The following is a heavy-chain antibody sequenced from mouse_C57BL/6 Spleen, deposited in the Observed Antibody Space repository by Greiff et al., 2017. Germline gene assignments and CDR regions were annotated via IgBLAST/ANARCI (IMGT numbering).Heavy chain of an antibody. CDR3: ATFGDGYYVYAMDY. D-gene: IGHD2-3*01. J-gene: IGHJ4*01. V-gene: IGHV1-64*01. CDR2: IHPNSGST. Sequence: QVQLQQPGAELVKPGASVKLSCKASGYTFTSYWMHWVKQRPGQGLEWIGMIHPNSGSTNYNEKFKSKATLTVDKSSSTAYMQLSSLTSEDSAVYNCATFGDGYYVYAMDYWGQGTSVTVSS. CDR1: GYTFTSYW.